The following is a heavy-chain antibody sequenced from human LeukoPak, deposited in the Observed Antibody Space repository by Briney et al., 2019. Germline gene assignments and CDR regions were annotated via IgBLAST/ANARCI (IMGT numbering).Heavy chain of an antibody. J-gene: IGHJ4*02. CDR2: ISYDGSNK. CDR1: GFTFSSYA. CDR3: AKDMADSSGYRH. V-gene: IGHV3-30*04. Sequence: GGSLRLSCAASGFTFSSYAMHWVRQAPGKGLEWVAVISYDGSNKCYADSVKGRFTISRDNSKNTLYLQMNSPRAEDTAVYYCAKDMADSSGYRHWGQGTLVTVSS. D-gene: IGHD3-22*01.